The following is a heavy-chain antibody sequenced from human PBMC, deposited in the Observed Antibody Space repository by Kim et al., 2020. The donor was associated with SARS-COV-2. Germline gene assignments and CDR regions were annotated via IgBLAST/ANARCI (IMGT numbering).Heavy chain of an antibody. CDR2: T. D-gene: IGHD1-26*01. J-gene: IGHJ4*02. Sequence: TYYADSVEGRFTISRDNSKNTLYLQMNSLRAEDTAVYYCARDPASGSRDYWGQGTLVTVSS. CDR3: ARDPASGSRDY. V-gene: IGHV3-66*01.